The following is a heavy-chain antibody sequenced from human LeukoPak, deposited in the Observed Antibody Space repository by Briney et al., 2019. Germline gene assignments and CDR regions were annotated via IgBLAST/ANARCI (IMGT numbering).Heavy chain of an antibody. J-gene: IGHJ4*02. CDR3: ARASGYSNRHCDY. V-gene: IGHV4-4*02. CDR2: IYHTGNS. D-gene: IGHD6-13*01. CDR1: GGSITSNNW. Sequence: SETLSLTCAVSGGSITSNNWWSWVRQSPGKGLEWIGEIYHTGNSNYNPSLKSRDIISVDKPRNQFSLKLSSVTAADTAIYYCARASGYSNRHCDYWGQGTLVTVSS.